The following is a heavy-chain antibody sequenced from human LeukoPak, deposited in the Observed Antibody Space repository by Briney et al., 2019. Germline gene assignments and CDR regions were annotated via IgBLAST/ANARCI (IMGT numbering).Heavy chain of an antibody. J-gene: IGHJ4*02. D-gene: IGHD5-18*01. CDR2: INPNSGGT. Sequence: ASVKVSCKASGYTFTGYYMHWVRQAPGQGLEWMGWINPNSGGTNYAQKFQGRVTMTRDTSISTAYMELSRLRSDDTAVYYCARDPPGDSYGGDYWGQGTLVTVSS. CDR3: ARDPPGDSYGGDY. CDR1: GYTFTGYY. V-gene: IGHV1-2*02.